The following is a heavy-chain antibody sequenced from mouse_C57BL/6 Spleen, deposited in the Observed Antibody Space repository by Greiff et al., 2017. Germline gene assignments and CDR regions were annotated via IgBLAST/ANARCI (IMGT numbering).Heavy chain of an antibody. CDR1: GFSLTSYG. J-gene: IGHJ4*01. CDR3: ARGPHYYAMDY. CDR2: IWSGGST. V-gene: IGHV2-2*01. Sequence: VQLQQSGPGLVQPSQSLSITCTVSGFSLTSYGVHWVRQSPGKGLEWLGVIWSGGSTDYNAAFISRLSISKDNSKSQVFFKMNSLSADDAAIYYCARGPHYYAMDYWGQGTSVTVSS.